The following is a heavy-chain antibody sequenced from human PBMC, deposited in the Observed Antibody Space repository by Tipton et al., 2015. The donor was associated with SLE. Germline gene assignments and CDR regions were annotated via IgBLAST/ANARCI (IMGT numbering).Heavy chain of an antibody. J-gene: IGHJ4*02. CDR3: ARTQYTFGGVIAPFDY. V-gene: IGHV4-34*01. D-gene: IGHD3-16*02. CDR2: INHSGST. CDR1: GGSFSGYY. Sequence: TLSLTCAVYGGSFSGYYWSWIRQPPGKGLEWIGEINHSGSTNYNPSLKSRVTISVDTSKNPFSLKLSSVTAADTAVYYCARTQYTFGGVIAPFDYWGQGTLVTVSS.